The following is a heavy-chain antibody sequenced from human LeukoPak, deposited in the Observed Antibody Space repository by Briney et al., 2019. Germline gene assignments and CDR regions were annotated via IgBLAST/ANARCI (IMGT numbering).Heavy chain of an antibody. V-gene: IGHV4-39*01. J-gene: IGHJ3*02. D-gene: IGHD3-10*01. CDR3: ARHLNYYGSGSSHAFDI. Sequence: MTSETLSLTCTVSGGSISSSSYYWGWIRQPPGKGLEWIGSIYYSGSTYYNPPLKSRVTISVDTSKNQFSLKLSSVTAADTAVYYCARHLNYYGSGSSHAFDIWGQGTMVTVSS. CDR2: IYYSGST. CDR1: GGSISSSSYY.